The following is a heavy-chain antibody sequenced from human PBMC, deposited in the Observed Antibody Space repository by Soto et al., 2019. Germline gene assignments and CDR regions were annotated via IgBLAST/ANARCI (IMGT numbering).Heavy chain of an antibody. Sequence: EVQLVESGGGLVKPGGSLRLSCAASGFTFSNAWMNWVRQAPGKRLEWVGRLKIKTDGGTTDYAAPVKGRFTISRDDSKNMLYLQINSLKIEDTAVYYCATEDYYYDSSGYSNFDYWGQGTLVTVSS. CDR2: LKIKTDGGTT. CDR3: ATEDYYYDSSGYSNFDY. J-gene: IGHJ4*02. V-gene: IGHV3-15*07. CDR1: GFTFSNAW. D-gene: IGHD3-22*01.